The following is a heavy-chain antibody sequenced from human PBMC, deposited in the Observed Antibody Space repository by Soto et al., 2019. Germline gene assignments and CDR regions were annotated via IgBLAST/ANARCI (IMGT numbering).Heavy chain of an antibody. D-gene: IGHD2-2*01. Sequence: PGGTLRLSCAASPLTHSSNYISWVRQAPGKGLQWVSVIYSGGDTSYADSVKGRFTVSRDNSKNTLFLEMNSLRAEDKAVYYCARIYCRSTTCPGYWGQGTLVTVSS. J-gene: IGHJ4*02. CDR3: ARIYCRSTTCPGY. CDR1: PLTHSSNY. V-gene: IGHV3-66*01. CDR2: IYSGGDT.